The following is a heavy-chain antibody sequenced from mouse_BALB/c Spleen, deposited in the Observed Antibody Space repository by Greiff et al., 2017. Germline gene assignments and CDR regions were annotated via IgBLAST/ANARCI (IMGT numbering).Heavy chain of an antibody. CDR3: ARHYRYDLGAMDY. CDR2: IYPGNGDT. CDR1: GYTFTSYN. Sequence: QVQLQQPGAELVKPGASVKMSCKASGYTFTSYNMHWVKQTPGQGLEWIGAIYPGNGDTSYNQKFKGKATLTADKSSSTAYMQLSSLTSEDSAVYYCARHYRYDLGAMDYWGQGTSVTVSS. J-gene: IGHJ4*01. D-gene: IGHD2-14*01. V-gene: IGHV1-12*01.